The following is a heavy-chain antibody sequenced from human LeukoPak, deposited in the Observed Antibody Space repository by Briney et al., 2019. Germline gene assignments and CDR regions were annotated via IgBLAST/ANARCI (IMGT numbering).Heavy chain of an antibody. CDR2: ISAYNGNT. Sequence: ASVKVSCKPSGYTFTSYGISWVRQAPGQGLEWMGWISAYNGNTNYAQKLQGRVTTTTDTSTSTAYMELRSLRSDDTAVYYCARAGYPQNTYYDILSDWYFYLWGRGTLVTVSS. V-gene: IGHV1-18*01. D-gene: IGHD3-9*01. CDR1: GYTFTSYG. CDR3: ARAGYPQNTYYDILSDWYFYL. J-gene: IGHJ2*01.